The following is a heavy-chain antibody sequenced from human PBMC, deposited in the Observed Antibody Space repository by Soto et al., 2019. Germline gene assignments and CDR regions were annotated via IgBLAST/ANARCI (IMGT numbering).Heavy chain of an antibody. Sequence: QVPLVESGGGVVQPGRSLRLSCVASGFTFSNFPIHWVRQAPGKGLEWVTVISYDGSDEYYADSVKGRFTISRDNSKNTLYLQMNSLRPEDSGLYFCARGGLGSGWYHFDSWGRGTLVTVSS. V-gene: IGHV3-30-3*01. D-gene: IGHD6-19*01. CDR2: ISYDGSDE. CDR1: GFTFSNFP. J-gene: IGHJ4*02. CDR3: ARGGLGSGWYHFDS.